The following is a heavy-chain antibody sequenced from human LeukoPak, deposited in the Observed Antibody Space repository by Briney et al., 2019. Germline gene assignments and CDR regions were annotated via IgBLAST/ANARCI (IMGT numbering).Heavy chain of an antibody. CDR3: ASVRSSASYHDAFDY. CDR2: INPNSGGT. V-gene: IGHV1-2*02. D-gene: IGHD3-22*01. CDR1: GYTFTGYY. Sequence: ASVKVSCKASGYTFTGYYMQWVRQAPGQGLEWMGWINPNSGGTNYAQKFQGRITMTRDTSISTAYMELNRLTSDDTAVYYCASVRSSASYHDAFDYWGQGTLVTVSS. J-gene: IGHJ4*02.